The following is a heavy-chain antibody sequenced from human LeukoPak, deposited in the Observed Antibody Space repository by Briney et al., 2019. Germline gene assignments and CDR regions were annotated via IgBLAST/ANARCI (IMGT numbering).Heavy chain of an antibody. CDR2: ISWNSGSI. D-gene: IGHD2-21*02. J-gene: IGHJ6*02. CDR1: GFTFDDYA. CDR3: AKGRYCGGDCYSYYGMDV. Sequence: GGSLRLSCAASGFTFDDYAMHWVRQAPGEGLEWVSGISWNSGSIGYADSVKGRFIISRDNAKNSLYLQMNSLRAEDTALYYCAKGRYCGGDCYSYYGMDVWGQGTTVTVSS. V-gene: IGHV3-9*01.